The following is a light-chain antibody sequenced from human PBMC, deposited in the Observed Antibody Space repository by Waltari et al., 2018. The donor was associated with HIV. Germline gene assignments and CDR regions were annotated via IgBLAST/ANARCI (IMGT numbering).Light chain of an antibody. CDR2: YTS. V-gene: IGKV3-11*01. J-gene: IGKJ4*01. CDR1: QSVGGY. Sequence: EVVLTQSPATLSLSPGERATLSCTASQSVGGYLAWYQQKPGQSPRHLIYYTSNRAAGIPARFSGGGSATDFTLTISSVEPEDSAVYYCQQRSTWPPVTFGGGTRVEIK. CDR3: QQRSTWPPVT.